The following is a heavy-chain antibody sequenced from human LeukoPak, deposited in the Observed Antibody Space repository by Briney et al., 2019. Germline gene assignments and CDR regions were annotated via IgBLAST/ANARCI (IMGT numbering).Heavy chain of an antibody. J-gene: IGHJ4*02. Sequence: GASVKVSGKASGYTFTSYAMNWVRQAPGQGLEWMGWINTNTGNPTYAQGFTGRFVFSLDTSVSTAYLQISSLKAEDTAVYYCARVSFDYDYVWGSYPLGSYFDYWGQGTLVTVSS. CDR2: INTNTGNP. CDR1: GYTFTSYA. D-gene: IGHD3-16*01. V-gene: IGHV7-4-1*02. CDR3: ARVSFDYDYVWGSYPLGSYFDY.